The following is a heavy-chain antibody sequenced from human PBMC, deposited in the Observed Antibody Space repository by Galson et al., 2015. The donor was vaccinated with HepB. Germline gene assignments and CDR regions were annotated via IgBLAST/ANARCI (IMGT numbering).Heavy chain of an antibody. V-gene: IGHV1-69*10. J-gene: IGHJ2*01. CDR3: ARGTSRGYDDSSGSHCYFDL. CDR2: FIPMLDIT. D-gene: IGHD3-22*01. Sequence: SVKVSCKASGGTFSSFAITWVRQAPGHGLEWMGGFIPMLDITNYAQQFQDRVTISADESTTTAYMELSSLRPDDTAVYYCARGTSRGYDDSSGSHCYFDLWGRGTLVTVSS. CDR1: GGTFSSFA.